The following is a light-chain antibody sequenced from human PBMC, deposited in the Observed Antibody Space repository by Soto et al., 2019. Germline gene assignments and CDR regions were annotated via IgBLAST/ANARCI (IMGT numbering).Light chain of an antibody. V-gene: IGKV4-1*01. CDR1: QSVLYTSNNKDY. CDR2: WAS. CDR3: QQHYSTPYT. Sequence: DIVMTQSPDSLAVSLGERATINCKSSQSVLYTSNNKDYLSWYQQKPGQPPKLLIYWASTRESVVPDRFSGSGSGTDFTLTISSLQAEDVAVYYCQQHYSTPYTFGQGTKVEIK. J-gene: IGKJ2*01.